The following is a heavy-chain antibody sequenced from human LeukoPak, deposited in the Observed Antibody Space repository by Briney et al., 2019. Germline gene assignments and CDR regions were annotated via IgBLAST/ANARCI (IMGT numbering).Heavy chain of an antibody. CDR3: AKDSSGSGSYYYFDY. D-gene: IGHD3-10*01. Sequence: PGGSLRLSCAASGFTFDDYAMHWVRQAPGKGLEWVSGISWNSGSIGYADSVKGRFTISRDNAKNSLYLQMNSLRAEDTALYYCAKDSSGSGSYYYFDYWGQGTLVTVSS. V-gene: IGHV3-9*01. CDR2: ISWNSGSI. CDR1: GFTFDDYA. J-gene: IGHJ4*02.